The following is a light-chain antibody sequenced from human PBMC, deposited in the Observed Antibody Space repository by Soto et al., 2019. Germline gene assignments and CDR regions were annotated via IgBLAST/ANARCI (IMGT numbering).Light chain of an antibody. CDR3: QQYGVGPPSYT. CDR1: QSVDNN. Sequence: EIIMTQSPATLSVSPGERATLSCRASQSVDNNLAWYQQKPGQAPRLLIYGASTRATGIPARFSGSRSGTEFTRTISSLQSEDFAVYYCQQYGVGPPSYTCGQGTKLEIK. CDR2: GAS. V-gene: IGKV3-15*01. J-gene: IGKJ2*01.